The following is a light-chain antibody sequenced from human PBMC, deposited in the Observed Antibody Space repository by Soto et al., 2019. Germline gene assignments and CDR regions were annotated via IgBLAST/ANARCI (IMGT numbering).Light chain of an antibody. V-gene: IGKV3-11*01. CDR2: DAS. CDR1: QSVRSY. CDR3: QQRSNWPFT. J-gene: IGKJ4*01. Sequence: EIVLTQSPATLSLSPGERATLSCRASQSVRSYLAWYQQKPGQAPRLLIYDASNRATGIPARFSGSGSGTDFTLTISSLEPEDFAVYYCQQRSNWPFTFGGGTKVDIK.